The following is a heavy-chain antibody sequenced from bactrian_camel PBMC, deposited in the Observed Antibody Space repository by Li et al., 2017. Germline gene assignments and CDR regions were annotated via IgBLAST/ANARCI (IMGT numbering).Heavy chain of an antibody. CDR2: IDSDGDIT. D-gene: IGHD6*01. CDR3: AKGLNGGSWYPTEYDY. Sequence: HVQLVESGGGLVQPGGSLRLSCVASDFTISSAWTYWVRQAPGGLEWVSVIDSDGDITYYAGTVKGRFTISRNNAQNTVDLQMNSLKTEDTAMYYCAKGLNGGSWYPTEYDYWGQGTQVTVS. CDR1: DFTISSAW. V-gene: IGHV3S1*01. J-gene: IGHJ4*01.